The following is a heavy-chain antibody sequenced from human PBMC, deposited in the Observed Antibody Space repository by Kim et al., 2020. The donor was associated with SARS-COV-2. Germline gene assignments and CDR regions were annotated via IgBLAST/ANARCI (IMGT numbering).Heavy chain of an antibody. D-gene: IGHD4-17*01. CDR2: INSDGSST. CDR1: GFTFSSYW. CDR3: TYGDYEKKAYYYYGMDV. V-gene: IGHV3-74*01. Sequence: GGSLRLSCAASGFTFSSYWMHWVRQAPGKGLVWVSRINSDGSSTSYADSVKGRFTISRDNAKNTLYLQMNSLRAEDTAVYYCTYGDYEKKAYYYYGMDVWGQGTTVTVSS. J-gene: IGHJ6*02.